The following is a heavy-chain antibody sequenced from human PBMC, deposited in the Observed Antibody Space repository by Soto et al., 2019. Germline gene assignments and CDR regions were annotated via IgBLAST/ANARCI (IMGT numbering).Heavy chain of an antibody. CDR1: GFTFSSYG. Sequence: LRLSCAASGFTFSSYGMHWVRQAPGKGLEWVAVISYDGSNKYYADSVKGRFTISRDNSKNTLYLQMSSLRAEDTAVYYCVKDGSSGWPYYYGLDVWGQGTTVTVSS. J-gene: IGHJ6*02. V-gene: IGHV3-30*18. CDR2: ISYDGSNK. D-gene: IGHD6-19*01. CDR3: VKDGSSGWPYYYGLDV.